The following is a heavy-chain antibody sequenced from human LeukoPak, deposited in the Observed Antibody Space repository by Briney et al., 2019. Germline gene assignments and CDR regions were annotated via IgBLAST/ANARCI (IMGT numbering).Heavy chain of an antibody. CDR3: ARTTVTTTDAFDI. CDR2: ISYDGSNK. D-gene: IGHD4-17*01. CDR1: GFTFSSYA. J-gene: IGHJ3*02. V-gene: IGHV3-30*04. Sequence: GRSLRLSCAASGFTFSSYAMHWVRQAPGKGLEWVAVISYDGSNKYYADSVKGRFTISRDNSKNTLYLQMNSLRAEDTAVYYCARTTVTTTDAFDIWGQGTMVTVSS.